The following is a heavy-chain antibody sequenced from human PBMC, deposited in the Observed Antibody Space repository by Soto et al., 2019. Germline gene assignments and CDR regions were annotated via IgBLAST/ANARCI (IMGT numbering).Heavy chain of an antibody. CDR1: GFSFSISP. V-gene: IGHV3-30-3*01. D-gene: IGHD7-27*01. CDR2: ISYDGTNK. Sequence: PGGSLRLSCAASGFSFSISPMHWVRQSPGKGPEWVALISYDGTNKFYADSVKGRFTISRDNSKSTLYLQVDSLRPEDAAVYYCARDPKTSGRQNWALHYSDSWGEGTPVTVSS. CDR3: ARDPKTSGRQNWALHYSDS. J-gene: IGHJ4*02.